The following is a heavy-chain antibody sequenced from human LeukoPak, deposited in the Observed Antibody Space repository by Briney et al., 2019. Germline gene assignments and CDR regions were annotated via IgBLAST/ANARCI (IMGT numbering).Heavy chain of an antibody. V-gene: IGHV3-23*01. J-gene: IGHJ3*02. CDR2: ISGSGGST. Sequence: GGSLRLSCAASGFTFSSYAMSWVRQAPGKGLEWVSAISGSGGSTYYADSVKGRFTISRDNSKNTLYLQMNSLRAEDTAVYYCAKDLGYSSGWYFGAFDIWGQGTMVTVSS. D-gene: IGHD6-19*01. CDR1: GFTFSSYA. CDR3: AKDLGYSSGWYFGAFDI.